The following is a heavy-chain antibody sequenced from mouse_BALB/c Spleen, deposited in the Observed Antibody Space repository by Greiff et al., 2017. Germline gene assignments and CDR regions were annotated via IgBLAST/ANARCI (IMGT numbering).Heavy chain of an antibody. D-gene: IGHD1-1*01. V-gene: IGHV1S135*01. CDR3: ARAENYYGSSYWYFDV. CDR2: IDPYNGGT. Sequence: VQLKESGPELVKPGASVKVSCKASGYSFTDYNMYWVKQSHGKSLEWIGYIDPYNGGTSYNQKFKGKATLTVDKSSSTAFMHLNSLTSEDSAVYYCARAENYYGSSYWYFDVWGAGTTVTVSS. CDR1: GYSFTDYN. J-gene: IGHJ1*01.